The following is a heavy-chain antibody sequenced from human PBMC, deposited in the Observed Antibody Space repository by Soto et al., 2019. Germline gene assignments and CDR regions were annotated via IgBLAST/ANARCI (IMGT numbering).Heavy chain of an antibody. Sequence: EVQLVDSWGGLVQPGGSLRLSCAASGFTFSSYEMNWVRQAPGKGLEWVSYISSIGSTIYYAESVKGRFTISRDNAKNVLYLQVNRLRAEVTAVDDCAVKWSYDDDGGGSYRLDFDYWGQGTLVTVSS. V-gene: IGHV3-48*03. CDR3: AVKWSYDDDGGGSYRLDFDY. CDR1: GFTFSSYE. D-gene: IGHD3-16*02. J-gene: IGHJ4*02. CDR2: ISSIGSTI.